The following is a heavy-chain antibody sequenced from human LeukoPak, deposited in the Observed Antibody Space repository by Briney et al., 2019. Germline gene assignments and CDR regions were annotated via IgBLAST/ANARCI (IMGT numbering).Heavy chain of an antibody. CDR2: VVHSGST. CDR3: ARRDYYDNSDDNYHSFEY. J-gene: IGHJ4*02. Sequence: SGTLSLTCAVSGGSISSNKWGSWLRQAPGKGLEWLGEVVHSGSTNYNPSLKSRVTISVDKSKNQFSLRLNSVTAADTAVYYCARRDYYDNSDDNYHSFEYWGQGTLATVSS. CDR1: GGSISSNKW. V-gene: IGHV4-4*02. D-gene: IGHD3-22*01.